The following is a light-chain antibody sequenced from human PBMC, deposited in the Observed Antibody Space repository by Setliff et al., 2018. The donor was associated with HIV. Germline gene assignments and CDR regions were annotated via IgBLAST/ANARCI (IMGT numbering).Light chain of an antibody. CDR2: GAS. V-gene: IGKV3-20*01. J-gene: IGKJ1*01. CDR3: HQYGSSPWT. Sequence: EIVLTQSPGTLSLSPGERATLSCRASQSVSSSYLAWYQQKPGQAPRPLIYGASSRATGIPDRFSGSGSGTDFTLTISRLEPEDFAVYYCHQYGSSPWTFGQGTKVDIK. CDR1: QSVSSSY.